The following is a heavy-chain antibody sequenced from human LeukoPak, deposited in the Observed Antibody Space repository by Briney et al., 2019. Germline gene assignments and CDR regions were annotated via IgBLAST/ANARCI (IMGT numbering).Heavy chain of an antibody. CDR1: VVSISCSSYY. Sequence: SETLSHTCTVSVVSISCSSYYWGWIRQPPGKGLEWIGSIYYSGVTTYNPSIESRLTISVDASKTQFALKMTSVTGAETAVYYCATSGRYRTPGKYWGPGALVTVSS. J-gene: IGHJ4*02. D-gene: IGHD1-26*01. V-gene: IGHV4-39*01. CDR2: IYYSGVT. CDR3: ATSGRYRTPGKY.